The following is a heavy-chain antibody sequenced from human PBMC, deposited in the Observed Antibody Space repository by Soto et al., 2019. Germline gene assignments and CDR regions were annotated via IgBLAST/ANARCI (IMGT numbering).Heavy chain of an antibody. D-gene: IGHD2-8*02. CDR2: ISRDGRTT. Sequence: SGGGVVQPGRSLRLSCAVSGFTVSSYGMHWVRQAPGKGLEWVAVISRDGRTTFYADSVKGRFTISKDNSRNTLSLEMNSLREDDMAVYYCTGEVASGYWGQGTLVTGSS. CDR1: GFTVSSYG. CDR3: TGEVASGY. J-gene: IGHJ4*02. V-gene: IGHV3-30*03.